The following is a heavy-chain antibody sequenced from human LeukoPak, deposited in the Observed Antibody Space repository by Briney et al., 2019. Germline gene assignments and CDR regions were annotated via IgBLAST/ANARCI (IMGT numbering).Heavy chain of an antibody. J-gene: IGHJ4*02. V-gene: IGHV3-23*01. CDR2: ISGSGGST. Sequence: PGGSLRLSCAASGFTFSSYAMSWVRQAPGKGLEWVSAISGSGGSTYYADSVKGRFTISRDNSKNTLYLQMNSLRAEDTAVYYCAKDLTSGITMVRGAIDYWGQGTLVTVSS. D-gene: IGHD3-10*01. CDR1: GFTFSSYA. CDR3: AKDLTSGITMVRGAIDY.